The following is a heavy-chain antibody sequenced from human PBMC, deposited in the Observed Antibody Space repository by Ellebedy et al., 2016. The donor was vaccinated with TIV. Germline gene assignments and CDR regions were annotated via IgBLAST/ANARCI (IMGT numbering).Heavy chain of an antibody. CDR1: GYTFTSYF. V-gene: IGHV1-46*01. J-gene: IGHJ4*02. D-gene: IGHD4-11*01. CDR3: VRDLSTADYRDY. Sequence: ASVKVSCKASGYTFTSYFIYWVRQAPGQGLEWMGVINPIGGSTTYAQKLQGRVAMTRDTSTSTVYMELSSLRSEDTAVYYCVRDLSTADYRDYWGQGTLVTVSS. CDR2: INPIGGST.